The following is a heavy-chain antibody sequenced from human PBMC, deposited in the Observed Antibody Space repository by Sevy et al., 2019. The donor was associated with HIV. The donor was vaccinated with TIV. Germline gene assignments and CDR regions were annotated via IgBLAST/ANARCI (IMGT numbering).Heavy chain of an antibody. CDR1: KFIFSDYW. V-gene: IGHV3-74*01. Sequence: GGYLRLSCAASKFIFSDYWMHWVRQAPGKGLVWVSNINEGGSATNYADSVKGRFTISRDNAKNTLYLQMNNLRADVTALYYCARDLRGPRDYWDQGTLVTVSS. CDR3: ARDLRGPRDY. CDR2: INEGGSAT. J-gene: IGHJ4*02.